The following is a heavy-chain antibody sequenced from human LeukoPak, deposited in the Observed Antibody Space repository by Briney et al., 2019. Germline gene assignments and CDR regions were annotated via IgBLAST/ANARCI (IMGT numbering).Heavy chain of an antibody. V-gene: IGHV1-2*02. CDR2: INPNSGGT. J-gene: IGHJ5*02. CDR3: ARATPITMIVVISWFDP. Sequence: ASVKVSCKASGYTFTDFYIHWVRQAPGQGLEWMGWINPNSGGTDYAQKFQGRVTMTRDTSISTAYMELSRLRIDDTAVYYCARATPITMIVVISWFDPWGQGTLVTVSS. D-gene: IGHD3-22*01. CDR1: GYTFTDFY.